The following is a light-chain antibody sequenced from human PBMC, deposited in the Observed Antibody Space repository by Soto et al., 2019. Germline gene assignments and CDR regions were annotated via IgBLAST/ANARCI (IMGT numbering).Light chain of an antibody. CDR2: GAS. CDR3: QPANSFPVT. V-gene: IGKV1-12*01. J-gene: IGKJ5*01. Sequence: DIQMTQSPSSVSASVGDTVTITCRASQGISNWLAWYQQKPGKAPNLLIYGASSLQSGVPSRFSGSGFGTDFTLSISSLQPEDFATYYCQPANSFPVTFGQGTRLEIK. CDR1: QGISNW.